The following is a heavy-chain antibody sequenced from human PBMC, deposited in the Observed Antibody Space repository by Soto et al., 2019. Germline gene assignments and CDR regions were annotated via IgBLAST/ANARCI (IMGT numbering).Heavy chain of an antibody. CDR3: ARQIKAPIRTYYYGSGAPYYYYMDV. J-gene: IGHJ6*03. D-gene: IGHD3-10*01. CDR2: IYPGDSDT. Sequence: GESLKISCKGSGYSFTSYWIGWVRQMPGKGLEWMGIIYPGDSDTRYSPSFQGQVTISADKSISTAYLQWSSLKASATAMYYCARQIKAPIRTYYYGSGAPYYYYMDVWGKGTTVTVSS. V-gene: IGHV5-51*01. CDR1: GYSFTSYW.